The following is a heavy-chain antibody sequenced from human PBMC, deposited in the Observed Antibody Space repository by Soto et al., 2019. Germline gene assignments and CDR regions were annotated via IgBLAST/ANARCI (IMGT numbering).Heavy chain of an antibody. J-gene: IGHJ4*02. D-gene: IGHD2-2*01. CDR1: GFTFSSFC. Sequence: GGAPRLSCSASGFTFSSFCMHLVRQAPSKGLEWVAVISYDDRNKYYADSVKGRFTISRDNSKNTLYLQMNSLRAEDTAVYYCANLGGGYCTSTDCPDYWGQGTLVTVSS. V-gene: IGHV3-30*18. CDR3: ANLGGGYCTSTDCPDY. CDR2: ISYDDRNK.